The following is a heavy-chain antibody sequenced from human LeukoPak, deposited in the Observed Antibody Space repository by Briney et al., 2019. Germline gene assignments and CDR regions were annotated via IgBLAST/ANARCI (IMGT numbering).Heavy chain of an antibody. V-gene: IGHV3-48*03. D-gene: IGHD7-27*01. CDR3: ARDLAMG. CDR1: GFTFSSYE. Sequence: GSLRLFCSASGFTFSSYEMKWVRQAPGKGLEWGSYISSSGSIIHYADSVKGRFTISRDNAKNSLYLQMNSLRAEDTAVYYCARDLAMGRGQGTLVTVSS. CDR2: ISSSGSII. J-gene: IGHJ4*02.